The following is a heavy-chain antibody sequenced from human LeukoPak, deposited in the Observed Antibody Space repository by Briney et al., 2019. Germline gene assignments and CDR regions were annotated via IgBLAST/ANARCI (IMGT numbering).Heavy chain of an antibody. D-gene: IGHD2-2*01. CDR3: ARSGGYCSSTSCSKIGYYYYYGMDV. Sequence: GGSLRLSCAASGFTFSSYAMHWVRQAPGKGLEWVAVISYDGSNKYYADSGNGRFTISRDNSKNTLYLQMNSLRAEDTAVYYCARSGGYCSSTSCSKIGYYYYYGMDVWGKGTTVTVSS. CDR2: ISYDGSNK. V-gene: IGHV3-30*04. CDR1: GFTFSSYA. J-gene: IGHJ6*04.